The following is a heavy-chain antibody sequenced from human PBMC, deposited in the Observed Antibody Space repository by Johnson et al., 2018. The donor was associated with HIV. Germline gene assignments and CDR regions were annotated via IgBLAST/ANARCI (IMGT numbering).Heavy chain of an antibody. CDR3: VREPRPPNAFDI. J-gene: IGHJ3*02. CDR2: ISYDGSNK. CDR1: EFTFSTFSRNA. V-gene: IGHV3-30*04. Sequence: QVQLVESGGGVVQPGRSLRVSCAASEFTFSTFSRNAMHWVRQAPGKGLEWVAVISYDGSNKYYADSVKGRFTISRDNSKNTLYLQMNSLRAEDTAVYYCVREPRPPNAFDIWGQGTMVTVCS.